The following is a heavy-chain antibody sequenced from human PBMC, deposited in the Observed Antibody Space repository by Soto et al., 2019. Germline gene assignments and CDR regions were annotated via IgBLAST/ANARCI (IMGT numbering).Heavy chain of an antibody. CDR2: ISYDGSNK. CDR3: VKDRMAYNSVWDPFDI. Sequence: QVQLVESGGGVVQPGRSLRLSCAASGFTFSSYGMHWVRQAPGKGLEWVAVISYDGSNKYYADSVKGRFTISRDNSKNTLYLQMNSLRAEDTAVYYCVKDRMAYNSVWDPFDIWGQGTMVTVSS. D-gene: IGHD1-20*01. J-gene: IGHJ3*02. V-gene: IGHV3-30*18. CDR1: GFTFSSYG.